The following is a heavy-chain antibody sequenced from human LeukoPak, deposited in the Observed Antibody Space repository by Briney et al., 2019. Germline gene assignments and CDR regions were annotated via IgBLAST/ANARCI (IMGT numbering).Heavy chain of an antibody. D-gene: IGHD4-17*01. Sequence: SETLSLTCTVSGGSISSGDYYWSWIRQPPGKGLEWIGYIYYSGSTYYNPSLKSRVTISVDTSKNQFSLKLSSVTAADTAVYYCARGHDYGDYGDAFDIWGQGTMVTVSS. V-gene: IGHV4-30-4*01. CDR3: ARGHDYGDYGDAFDI. CDR1: GGSISSGDYY. J-gene: IGHJ3*02. CDR2: IYYSGST.